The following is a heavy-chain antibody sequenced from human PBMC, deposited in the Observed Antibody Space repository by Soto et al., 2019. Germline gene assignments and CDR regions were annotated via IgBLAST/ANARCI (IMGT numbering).Heavy chain of an antibody. Sequence: QVQLVQSGAEVKKPGSSVEVSCNASGGIFSTYAISWVRQAPGQGLEWMGGIIPLFGTPNYAQRFQGRVTITADESTSTAYMELSRLRSEDTAVYYCASDRDDYGSGNYYNRIDFWGQGTLVTVSS. CDR2: IIPLFGTP. V-gene: IGHV1-69*01. J-gene: IGHJ4*02. CDR3: ASDRDDYGSGNYYNRIDF. CDR1: GGIFSTYA. D-gene: IGHD3-10*01.